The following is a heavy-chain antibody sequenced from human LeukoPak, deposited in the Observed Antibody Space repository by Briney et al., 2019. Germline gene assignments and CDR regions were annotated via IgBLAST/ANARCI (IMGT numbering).Heavy chain of an antibody. CDR2: IYYSGST. V-gene: IGHV4-30-4*08. CDR1: GGSISSGDYY. D-gene: IGHD1-26*01. J-gene: IGHJ5*02. CDR3: ARVRSSRPVGP. Sequence: PSQTLSLTCTVSGGSISSGDYYWSWIRQPPGKGLEWIGYIYYSGSTCYNPSLKSRVTISVDTSKNQFSLKLSSVTAADTAVYYCARVRSSRPVGPWGQGTLVTVSS.